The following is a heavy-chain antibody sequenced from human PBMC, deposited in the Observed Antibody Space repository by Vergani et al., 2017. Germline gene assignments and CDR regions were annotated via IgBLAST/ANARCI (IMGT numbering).Heavy chain of an antibody. V-gene: IGHV3-30-3*01. CDR3: ARGPTNSPFDY. CDR2: ISYDGSNK. Sequence: QVQLVESGGGVVQPGRSLRLSCAASGFTFSSYAMHWVRQAPGKGLEWVAVISYDGSNKYYADSVKGRFTISRDNSKNTLYLQMNSLRAEDTAVYYCARGPTNSPFDYWGQGTRVTVAS. J-gene: IGHJ4*02. D-gene: IGHD2-8*01. CDR1: GFTFSSYA.